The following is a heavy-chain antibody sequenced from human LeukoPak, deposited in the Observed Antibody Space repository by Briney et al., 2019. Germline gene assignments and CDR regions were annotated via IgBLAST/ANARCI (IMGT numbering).Heavy chain of an antibody. V-gene: IGHV4-39*07. J-gene: IGHJ4*02. CDR3: AREARVRRYSSSWYYGY. CDR1: GGSISSSSYY. D-gene: IGHD6-13*01. CDR2: IYHSGNT. Sequence: SETLSLTCTVSGGSISSSSYYWGWIRQPPGKGLEWIGNIYHSGNTYYNSSLKSRVTISVDTSKNQFSLKLSSVTAADTAVYYCAREARVRRYSSSWYYGYWGQGTLVTVSS.